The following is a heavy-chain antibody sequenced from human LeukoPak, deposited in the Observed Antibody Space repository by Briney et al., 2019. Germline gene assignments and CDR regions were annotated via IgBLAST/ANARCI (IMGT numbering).Heavy chain of an antibody. CDR1: GGSFSGYY. V-gene: IGHV4-34*01. J-gene: IGHJ5*02. CDR2: INHSGST. CDR3: ARGSPRYYYGSGSNRYWFDP. D-gene: IGHD3-10*01. Sequence: SETLSLTCAVYGGSFSGYYWSWIRQPPGKGLEWIGEINHSGSTNYNPSLKSRVTISVDTSKNQFSLRLSSVTAADTAVYYCARGSPRYYYGSGSNRYWFDPWGQGTLVTVSS.